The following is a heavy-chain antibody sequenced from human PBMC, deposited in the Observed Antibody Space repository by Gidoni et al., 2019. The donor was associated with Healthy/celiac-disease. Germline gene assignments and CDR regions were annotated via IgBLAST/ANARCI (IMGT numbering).Heavy chain of an antibody. V-gene: IGHV3-23*04. D-gene: IGHD3-10*01. J-gene: IGHJ3*02. CDR2: ISGSGGRT. Sequence: EVQLVESGGGLVQPGGSLSLSCAASGFTISSYAMSWVRQAPGKGLGWVSAISGSGGRTYYADSVKGRFTISRDNSKNTLYLKMNSLRDEDTAVYYCAKDLSGSYDFDIWGQGTMVTVSS. CDR1: GFTISSYA. CDR3: AKDLSGSYDFDI.